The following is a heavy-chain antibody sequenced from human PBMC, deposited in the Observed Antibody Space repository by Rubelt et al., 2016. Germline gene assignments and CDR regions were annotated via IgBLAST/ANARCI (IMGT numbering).Heavy chain of an antibody. J-gene: IGHJ6*02. CDR2: LFSGST. CDR3: ARVERAGLLWDV. Sequence: QVQLQQWGAGLLKPSETLSLTCAVYDGSFSAYYWSWIRQPPGKGLEWIGSLFSGSTYYNPSLKSRVTISIDTSKNQFSLRLGSVTAADTAVYFCARVERAGLLWDVWGQGTAVTVSS. D-gene: IGHD3-10*01. CDR1: DGSFSAYY. V-gene: IGHV4-34*12.